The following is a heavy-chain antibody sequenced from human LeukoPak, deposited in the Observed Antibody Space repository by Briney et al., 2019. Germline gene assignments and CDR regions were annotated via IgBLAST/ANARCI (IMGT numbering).Heavy chain of an antibody. CDR2: IRYDGSNK. CDR1: GFTFSSYG. D-gene: IGHD3-16*01. CDR3: ARALGDWPTTLDY. V-gene: IGHV3-30*02. J-gene: IGHJ4*02. Sequence: GGSLRLSCAASGFTFSSYGMHWVRQAPGKGLEWVAFIRYDGSNKYYADSVKGRFTFSRDNSKNTLYLQMNSLTAADTAVYFCARALGDWPTTLDYGGRGTLVTVSS.